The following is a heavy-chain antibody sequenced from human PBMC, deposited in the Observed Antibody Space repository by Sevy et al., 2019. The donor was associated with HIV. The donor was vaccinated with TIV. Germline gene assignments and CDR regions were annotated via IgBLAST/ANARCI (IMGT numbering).Heavy chain of an antibody. V-gene: IGHV3-48*03. Sequence: GGSLRLSCAASGFTFSSYEMNWVRQAPGKGLEWVSYISSSGSTIYYAESVKGRFTISRDNAKNSLYLQMNSLRAEDMAVYYCAREVGGDYTAYYFDYWGQGTLVTVSS. CDR3: AREVGGDYTAYYFDY. CDR1: GFTFSSYE. CDR2: ISSSGSTI. J-gene: IGHJ4*02. D-gene: IGHD4-17*01.